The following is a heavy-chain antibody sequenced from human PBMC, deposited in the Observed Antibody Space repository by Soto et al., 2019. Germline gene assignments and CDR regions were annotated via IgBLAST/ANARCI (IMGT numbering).Heavy chain of an antibody. CDR3: AREGQPAAGTTPHN. CDR1: GFNFSSYA. V-gene: IGHV3-30*04. CDR2: ISYDGGKK. D-gene: IGHD6-13*01. J-gene: IGHJ4*02. Sequence: GGSLRLSCAASGFNFSSYAMHWVRQAPGKGLEWVAVISYDGGKKYYADSVKGRFTISRDNSKNTLYVEVNSLSAEDTAVYYCAREGQPAAGTTPHNWGQGTLVTVSS.